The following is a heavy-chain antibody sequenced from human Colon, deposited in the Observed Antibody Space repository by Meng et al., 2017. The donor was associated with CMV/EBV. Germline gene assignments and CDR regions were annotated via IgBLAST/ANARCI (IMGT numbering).Heavy chain of an antibody. V-gene: IGHV3-30*02. D-gene: IGHD2-2*01. Sequence: GGSLRLSCAASGFTFSSYGMHWVRQAPGKGLEWVAFITYDGSATKYVDSVKGRSTISRDNSKNMVFLEINSLRYEDSAVYYCAKDGGGPARSFEFWGQGTLVTVSS. CDR2: ITYDGSAT. CDR3: AKDGGGPARSFEF. CDR1: GFTFSSYG. J-gene: IGHJ1*01.